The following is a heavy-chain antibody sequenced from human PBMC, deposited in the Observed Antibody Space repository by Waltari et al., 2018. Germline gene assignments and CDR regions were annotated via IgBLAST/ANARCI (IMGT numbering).Heavy chain of an antibody. J-gene: IGHJ4*02. D-gene: IGHD3-22*01. CDR1: SGSLSSDNYY. CDR3: AREADYYDSSAYVG. Sequence: QLQLQESGPGLVKPSETLSLTCTVSSGSLSSDNYYWGWIRQHPGKGLEWIGTLYYTGSTFYNPSLNSRVTISVDTLKNQFSLKLSSVTAADTAVYYCAREADYYDSSAYVGWGQGTLVTVSS. CDR2: LYYTGST. V-gene: IGHV4-39*02.